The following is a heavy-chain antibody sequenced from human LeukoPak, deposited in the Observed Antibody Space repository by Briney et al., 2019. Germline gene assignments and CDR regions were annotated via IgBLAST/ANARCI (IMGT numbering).Heavy chain of an antibody. J-gene: IGHJ5*02. CDR2: IYHSGST. D-gene: IGHD6-19*01. CDR1: GGSISSGGYS. V-gene: IGHV4-30-2*01. Sequence: SQTLSLTCAVSGGSISSGGYSWSWIRQPPGKGLEWIGYIYHSGSTYYNPSLKSRVTISVDRSKNQFSLKLSSVTAADTAVYYCARGGPGNMAVAGTWAPVFDPWGQGTLVTVSS. CDR3: ARGGPGNMAVAGTWAPVFDP.